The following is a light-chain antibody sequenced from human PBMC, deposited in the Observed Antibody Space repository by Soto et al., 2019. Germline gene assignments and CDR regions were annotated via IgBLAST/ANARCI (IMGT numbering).Light chain of an antibody. CDR3: QHYDNLPPT. CDR1: QDISNY. CDR2: DAS. J-gene: IGKJ4*01. V-gene: IGKV1-33*01. Sequence: DIQMTQSPSSLSASVGDRVTITCQASQDISNYLNWYQQRPGQAPKLLIYDASNLETGVPSRFSGSGSGTDFTFTISSLQPEDIATYYCQHYDNLPPTFGGGTKVEIK.